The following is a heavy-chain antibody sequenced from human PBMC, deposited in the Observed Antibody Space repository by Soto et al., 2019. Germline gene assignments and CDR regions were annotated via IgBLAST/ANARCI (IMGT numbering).Heavy chain of an antibody. V-gene: IGHV1-46*03. CDR2: INPSGGST. CDR1: GYTFTRYY. Sequence: QVQLVQSGAEVKKPGASVKVSCKASGYTFTRYYMHWVRQAPGQGLEWMGLINPSGGSTSYAQKFQGRVTMTRDTSTSTVYMELSSLRSEDTAVYYCTRTLTPNPAEYFQPWGQGTLVTVSS. CDR3: TRTLTPNPAEYFQP. J-gene: IGHJ1*01. D-gene: IGHD3-16*01.